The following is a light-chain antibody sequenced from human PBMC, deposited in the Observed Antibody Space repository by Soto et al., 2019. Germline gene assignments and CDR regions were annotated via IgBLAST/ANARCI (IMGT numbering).Light chain of an antibody. J-gene: IGKJ5*01. CDR1: QTIGNY. CDR2: AAS. CDR3: QKSYRTPIT. V-gene: IGKV1-39*01. Sequence: DSERTPSPSSLSASVGGRVTITCRESQTIGNYLNWYQQKPGKAPKSLIYAASNLQSGVSSRFSGSGSGTDFTLTISSLQPEDFATYYCQKSYRTPITFGQGTRLEIK.